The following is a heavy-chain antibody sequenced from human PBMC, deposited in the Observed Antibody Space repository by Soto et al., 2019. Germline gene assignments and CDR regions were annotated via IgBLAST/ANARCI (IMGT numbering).Heavy chain of an antibody. CDR2: MNPNSGNT. CDR1: GYTFTSYD. CDR3: ARVLKYYDYIWGSYRTQFDP. V-gene: IGHV1-8*01. D-gene: IGHD3-16*02. Sequence: GASVKVSCKASGYTFTSYDINWVRRATGQGLEWMGWMNPNSGNTGYAQKFQGRVTMTRNTSISTAYMELSSLRSEDTAVYYCARVLKYYDYIWGSYRTQFDPWGQGTLVTVSS. J-gene: IGHJ5*02.